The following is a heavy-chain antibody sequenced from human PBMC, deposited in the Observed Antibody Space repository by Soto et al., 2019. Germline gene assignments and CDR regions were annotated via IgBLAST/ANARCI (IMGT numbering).Heavy chain of an antibody. V-gene: IGHV3-23*01. CDR1: GFTVSNNY. CDR2: ISGSGGST. D-gene: IGHD2-2*01. J-gene: IGHJ5*02. Sequence: PGGSLRLSCAASGFTVSNNYMTWVRQVPGRGLEWVSVISGSGGSTYYADSVKGRFTISRDNSKNTLYLQMNSLRAEDTAVYYCAKDGHQLLSYNWFDPWGQGTLVTVSS. CDR3: AKDGHQLLSYNWFDP.